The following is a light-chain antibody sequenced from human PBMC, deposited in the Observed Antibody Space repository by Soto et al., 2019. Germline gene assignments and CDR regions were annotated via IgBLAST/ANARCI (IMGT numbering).Light chain of an antibody. V-gene: IGLV1-44*01. CDR2: SYN. CDR3: AAWDDSLNGDV. CDR1: SSNIGSNT. Sequence: QSVLTQPPSASGTPGQRVTISCSGSSSNIGSNTVNWYQQLPGTAPKLLIYSYNQRLSGVPDRFSDSKSGTSASLAISGLQSEDEADYYCAAWDDSLNGDVFGTGTKLTVL. J-gene: IGLJ1*01.